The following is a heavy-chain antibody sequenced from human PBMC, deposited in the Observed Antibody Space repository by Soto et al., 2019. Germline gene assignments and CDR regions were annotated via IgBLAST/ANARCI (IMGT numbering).Heavy chain of an antibody. CDR3: ARDGVTSRPGGGYDYNYYYGMDV. J-gene: IGHJ6*02. CDR2: ISAYNGNT. CDR1: GYTFTSYG. Sequence: SVKVSCNASGYTFTSYGISWVRQAPGQGLEWMGWISAYNGNTNYAQKLQGRVTMTTDTSTSTAYMEPRSLRSDDTAVYYCARDGVTSRPGGGYDYNYYYGMDVWGQGTTVTSP. D-gene: IGHD5-12*01. V-gene: IGHV1-18*04.